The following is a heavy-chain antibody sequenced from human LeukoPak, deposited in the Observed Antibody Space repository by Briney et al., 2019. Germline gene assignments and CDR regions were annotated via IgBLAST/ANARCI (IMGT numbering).Heavy chain of an antibody. CDR3: ARGTAAAVYYYYYYMDV. CDR2: INTNTGNP. Sequence: ASVKVSCKASGYTFTSYAMNWVRQAPGQGLEWMGWINTNTGNPTYAQGFTGRFVFSSDTSVSTAYLQISSLKAEDTAVYYCARGTAAAVYYYYYYMDVWGKGTTVTVSS. CDR1: GYTFTSYA. J-gene: IGHJ6*03. D-gene: IGHD6-13*01. V-gene: IGHV7-4-1*02.